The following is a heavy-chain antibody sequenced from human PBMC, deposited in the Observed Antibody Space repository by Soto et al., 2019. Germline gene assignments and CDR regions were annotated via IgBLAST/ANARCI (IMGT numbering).Heavy chain of an antibody. V-gene: IGHV4-4*07. Sequence: SETLSLTCTVSGGSISSYYWSWIRQPAGKGLEWIGRIYTSGGTNYNPSLKSRVTMSVDTSKNQFSLKLSSVTAADTAVYYCARDHGAVAGTGYYYGMDVWGQGTTVTVS. CDR1: GGSISSYY. J-gene: IGHJ6*02. CDR3: ARDHGAVAGTGYYYGMDV. D-gene: IGHD6-19*01. CDR2: IYTSGGT.